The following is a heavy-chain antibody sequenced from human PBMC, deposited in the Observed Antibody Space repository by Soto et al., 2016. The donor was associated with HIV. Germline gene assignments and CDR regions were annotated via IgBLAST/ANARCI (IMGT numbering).Heavy chain of an antibody. CDR2: ISGSGGST. D-gene: IGHD3-16*02. Sequence: EVQLLVSGGGLVQPGGSLRLSCAASGFTFSSYAMSWVRQAPGKGLEWVSAISGSGGSTYYADSVKGRFTISRDNSKNTLYLQMNSLRAEDTAVYYCAAGGAIVPGAFDIWGQGTMVTVSS. V-gene: IGHV3-23*01. CDR1: GFTFSSYA. J-gene: IGHJ3*02. CDR3: AAGGAIVPGAFDI.